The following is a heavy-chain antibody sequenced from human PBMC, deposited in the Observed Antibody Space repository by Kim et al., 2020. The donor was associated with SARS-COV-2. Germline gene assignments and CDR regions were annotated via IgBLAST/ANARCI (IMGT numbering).Heavy chain of an antibody. D-gene: IGHD2-2*01. CDR2: IYYTGST. CDR3: VRRSTGWLHFDS. Sequence: SETLFLTCTVSGASISRSTYYWGWIRQPPGKGLEWIGSIYYTGSTFYNPSLRSRVIVSVDTSKNQFSLKLRSVTAADTAVYYCVRRSTGWLHFDSWGHGTLVTVSS. J-gene: IGHJ4*01. V-gene: IGHV4-39*01. CDR1: GASISRSTYY.